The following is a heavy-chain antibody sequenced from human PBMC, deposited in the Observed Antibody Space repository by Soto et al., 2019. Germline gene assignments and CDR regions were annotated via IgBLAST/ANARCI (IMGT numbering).Heavy chain of an antibody. CDR2: ISSSSSYI. CDR3: ARVSGYCSGGSCYSPLENYYYGMDV. Sequence: GGSLRLSCAASGFTFSSYSMNWVRQAPGKGLEWVSSISSSSSYIYYADSVKSRFTISRDNAKNSLYLQMNSLRAEDTAVYYCARVSGYCSGGSCYSPLENYYYGMDVWGQGTTVTVSS. V-gene: IGHV3-21*01. CDR1: GFTFSSYS. J-gene: IGHJ6*02. D-gene: IGHD2-15*01.